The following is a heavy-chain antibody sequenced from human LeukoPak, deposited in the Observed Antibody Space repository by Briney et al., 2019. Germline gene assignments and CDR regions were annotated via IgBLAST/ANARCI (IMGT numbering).Heavy chain of an antibody. CDR3: AGGRYSSSWYQY. V-gene: IGHV1-69*01. J-gene: IGHJ4*02. Sequence: SVKVSCKAPGGTFSSYAISWVRQAPGQGLEWMGGIIPIFGTANYAQKFQGRVTITADESTSTAYMELSSLRSEDTAVYYCAGGRYSSSWYQYWGQGTLVTVSS. D-gene: IGHD6-13*01. CDR1: GGTFSSYA. CDR2: IIPIFGTA.